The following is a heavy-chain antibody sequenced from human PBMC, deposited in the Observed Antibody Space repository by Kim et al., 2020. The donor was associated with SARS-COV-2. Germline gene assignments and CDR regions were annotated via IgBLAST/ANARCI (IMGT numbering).Heavy chain of an antibody. Sequence: FQGRVTMTRNTSISTAYMELSSLRSEDTAVYYCARGSSTMVRGVIYWFDPWGQGTLVTVSS. V-gene: IGHV1-8*01. CDR3: ARGSSTMVRGVIYWFDP. D-gene: IGHD3-10*01. J-gene: IGHJ5*02.